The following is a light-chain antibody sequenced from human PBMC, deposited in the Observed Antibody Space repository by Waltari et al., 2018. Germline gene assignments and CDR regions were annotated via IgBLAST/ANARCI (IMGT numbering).Light chain of an antibody. V-gene: IGKV1-39*01. Sequence: IQMTQYPSSLSASLAYRVTITCRASHCISSFFNLDHQKPGNAREVLIYAASRLPSGAPSTFSGSGSGKDFNFTSRRLQHEDIATYYCQQSYSKLWTFGHGTKVEIK. J-gene: IGKJ1*01. CDR1: HCISSF. CDR2: AAS. CDR3: QQSYSKLWT.